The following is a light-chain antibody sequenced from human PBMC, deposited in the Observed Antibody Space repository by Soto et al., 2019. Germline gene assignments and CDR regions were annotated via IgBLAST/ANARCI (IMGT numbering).Light chain of an antibody. J-gene: IGKJ4*01. CDR1: QSVSSN. V-gene: IGKV3-20*01. CDR2: GAS. Sequence: EIVMTQSPATLSVSPGERATLSCRASQSVSSNLAWYQHKPGHSPRLLLYGASSRATGIPERFSGGGSGTDFTLTISRLEPDDFAIYYCQQYADSSPTFGGGTKVEIK. CDR3: QQYADSSPT.